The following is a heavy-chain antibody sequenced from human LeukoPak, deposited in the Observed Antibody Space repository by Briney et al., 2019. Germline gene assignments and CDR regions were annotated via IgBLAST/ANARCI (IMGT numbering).Heavy chain of an antibody. V-gene: IGHV3-30-3*01. CDR2: ISYDGSNK. CDR3: ARPTMVYTITDAFDI. D-gene: IGHD2-8*01. Sequence: SGGSLRLSCAASGFTFSTYTMHWVRQAPGKGLEWVALISYDGSNKYYADSVKGRFTISRDNSKNTLYLQMNSLRAEDTAVYYCARPTMVYTITDAFDIWGQGTMVTVSS. CDR1: GFTFSTYT. J-gene: IGHJ3*02.